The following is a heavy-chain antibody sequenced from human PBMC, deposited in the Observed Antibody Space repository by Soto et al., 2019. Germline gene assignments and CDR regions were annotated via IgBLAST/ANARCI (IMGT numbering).Heavy chain of an antibody. CDR2: ISAYNGNT. J-gene: IGHJ3*02. D-gene: IGHD3-10*01. V-gene: IGHV1-18*01. CDR1: DYTFTTYG. Sequence: ASVKVSCKASDYTFTTYGISWVRQAPGQGLEWMGWISAYNGNTNYVQRLQGRVTLTTDTSTSTAYMELRSLRSDDTAVYYCARDPRIDYYCSGSPIDAFYICGQGTMVTVS. CDR3: ARDPRIDYYCSGSPIDAFYI.